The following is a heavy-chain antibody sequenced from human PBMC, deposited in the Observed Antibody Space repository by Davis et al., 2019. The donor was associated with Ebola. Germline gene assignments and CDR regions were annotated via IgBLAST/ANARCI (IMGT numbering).Heavy chain of an antibody. J-gene: IGHJ6*02. CDR1: GFTFSSYW. CDR3: ARELLRRNYYYYGMDV. CDR2: INSDGSST. V-gene: IGHV3-74*01. D-gene: IGHD2-21*02. Sequence: GESLKISCAASGFTFSSYWMSWVCQAPGKGLVWVSRINSDGSSTSYADSVKGRFTISRDNAKNSLYLQMNSLRAEDTAVYYCARELLRRNYYYYGMDVWGQGTTVTVSS.